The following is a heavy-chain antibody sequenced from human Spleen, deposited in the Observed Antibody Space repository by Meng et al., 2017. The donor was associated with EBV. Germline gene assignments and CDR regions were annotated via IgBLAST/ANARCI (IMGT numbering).Heavy chain of an antibody. Sequence: LKDSGQGLVTPSGPLSFTCSVSGGSSSSYTYYWGWIRQPPGKGLEWIGSIDYRENTYYNPSLKSRITISVDTPKNQFSLKLTSMTAADTAVYYCARDDWRRSSWESWFDPWGQGTLVTVSS. J-gene: IGHJ5*02. CDR2: IDYRENT. CDR1: GGSSSSYTYY. V-gene: IGHV4-39*02. D-gene: IGHD6-13*01. CDR3: ARDDWRRSSWESWFDP.